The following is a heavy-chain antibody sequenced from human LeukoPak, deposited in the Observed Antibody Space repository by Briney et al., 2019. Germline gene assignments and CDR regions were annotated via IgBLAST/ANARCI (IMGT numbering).Heavy chain of an antibody. J-gene: IGHJ4*02. CDR2: INSDGSST. CDR3: ARDLLGHRGSYLRHPNGPPFDY. CDR1: GFTFSSYW. Sequence: PGGSLRLSCAASGFTFSSYWMHWVRQAPGKGLVWVSRINSDGSSTSYADSVKGRFTISRDNAKNTLYLQMNSLRAEDTAVYYCARDLLGHRGSYLRHPNGPPFDYWGQGTLVTVSS. V-gene: IGHV3-74*01. D-gene: IGHD1-26*01.